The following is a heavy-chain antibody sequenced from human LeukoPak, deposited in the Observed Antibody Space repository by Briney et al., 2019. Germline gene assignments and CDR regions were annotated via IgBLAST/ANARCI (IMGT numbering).Heavy chain of an antibody. CDR2: INHSGST. CDR1: GGSFSGYY. D-gene: IGHD3-16*02. Sequence: SGTLSLTCAVYGGSFSGYYWSWIRQPPGKGLEWIGEINHSGSTNYNPSLKSRVTISVDTCKNQSSLKLSSVTAADTAVYYCARGRSMITFGGVIVLVANWFDPWGQGTLVTVSS. V-gene: IGHV4-34*01. J-gene: IGHJ5*02. CDR3: ARGRSMITFGGVIVLVANWFDP.